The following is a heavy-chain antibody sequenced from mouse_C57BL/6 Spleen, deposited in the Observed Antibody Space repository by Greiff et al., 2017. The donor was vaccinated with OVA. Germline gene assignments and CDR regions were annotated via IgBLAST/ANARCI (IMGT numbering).Heavy chain of an antibody. CDR3: ALIDSSVYAWFAY. J-gene: IGHJ3*01. Sequence: VQLQQSGPELVKPGASVKISCKASGYTFTDYYMNWVKQSHGKSLEWIGDINPNNGGTSYNQKFKGKATLTVDKSSSTAYMELRSLTSEDSAVYYCALIDSSVYAWFAYWGQGTLVTVSA. CDR2: INPNNGGT. V-gene: IGHV1-26*01. CDR1: GYTFTDYY. D-gene: IGHD3-2*02.